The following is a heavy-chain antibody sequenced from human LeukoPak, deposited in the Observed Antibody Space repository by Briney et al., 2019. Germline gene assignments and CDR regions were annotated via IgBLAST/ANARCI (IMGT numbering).Heavy chain of an antibody. J-gene: IGHJ4*02. D-gene: IGHD3-10*01. V-gene: IGHV3-53*01. Sequence: GGSLRLSCAASGFTFSSYAMSWVRQAPGKGLESVSVIYSGGSTYYADSVRGRFTISRDNSKNTLYLQMNSLRVEDTAVYYCARVGGHWGQGTLVTVSS. CDR1: GFTFSSYA. CDR3: ARVGGH. CDR2: IYSGGST.